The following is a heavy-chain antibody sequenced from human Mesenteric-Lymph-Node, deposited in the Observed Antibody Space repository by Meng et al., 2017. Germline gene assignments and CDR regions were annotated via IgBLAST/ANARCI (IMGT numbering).Heavy chain of an antibody. CDR2: ISAYNGNT. CDR3: ARDQDRGSYYGEGVAFDI. J-gene: IGHJ3*02. V-gene: IGHV1-18*01. Sequence: ASVKVSCKASGYTFTSYGISWVRQAPGQGLEWMGWISAYNGNTNYAQKLQGRVTMTTDTSTSTAYMELRSLRSDDTAVYYCARDQDRGSYYGEGVAFDIWGQGTMVTVSS. D-gene: IGHD1-26*01. CDR1: GYTFTSYG.